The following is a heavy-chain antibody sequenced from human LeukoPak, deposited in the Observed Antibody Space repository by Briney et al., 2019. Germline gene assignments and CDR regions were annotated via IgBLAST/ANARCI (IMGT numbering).Heavy chain of an antibody. D-gene: IGHD3-22*01. CDR1: GGSISSYY. CDR2: IYYSGST. Sequence: SETLSLTCTVSGGSISSYYWSWIRQPPGKGLEWIGYIYYSGSTNYNPPLKSRVTMSVDWSKNQVSLKLSSVTAADTAVYYCARAFSYDLNCFDPWGQGTLVTVSS. J-gene: IGHJ5*02. V-gene: IGHV4-59*12. CDR3: ARAFSYDLNCFDP.